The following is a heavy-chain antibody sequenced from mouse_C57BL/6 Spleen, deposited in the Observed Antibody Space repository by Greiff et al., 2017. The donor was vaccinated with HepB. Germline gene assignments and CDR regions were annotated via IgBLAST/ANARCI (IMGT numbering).Heavy chain of an antibody. Sequence: VQLQQPGAELVRPGSSVKLSCKASGYTFTSYWMDWVKQRPGQGLEWIGNIYPSDSETHYNQKFKDKATLTVDKSSSTAYMQLSSLTSEDSAVYYCARVAYYSNYVAMDYWGQGTSVTVSS. CDR1: GYTFTSYW. CDR2: IYPSDSET. CDR3: ARVAYYSNYVAMDY. D-gene: IGHD2-5*01. J-gene: IGHJ4*01. V-gene: IGHV1-61*01.